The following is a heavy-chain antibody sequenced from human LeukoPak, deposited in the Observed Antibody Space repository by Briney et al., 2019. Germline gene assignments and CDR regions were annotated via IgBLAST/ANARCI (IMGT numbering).Heavy chain of an antibody. CDR2: INSDGSST. D-gene: IGHD2-21*01. Sequence: GGSLRLSCAASGFTFSSYWMHWVRQAPGKGLVWLSRINSDGSSTSYADSVKGRFTISRDNAKNTLYLQMNSLRAEDTAVYYCANLLSPYCGGDCYSWGQGTLVTVSS. J-gene: IGHJ5*02. CDR1: GFTFSSYW. V-gene: IGHV3-74*01. CDR3: ANLLSPYCGGDCYS.